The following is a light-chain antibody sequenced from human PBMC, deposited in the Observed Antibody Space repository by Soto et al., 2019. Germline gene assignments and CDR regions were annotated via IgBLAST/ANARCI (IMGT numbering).Light chain of an antibody. Sequence: EIVLTQSPATLSLSPGERATLSCRASQSVSSYLAWYQQKPGQAPMLLIYDASNRATGIPARFSGSGSGTDFTLTISSLEPEDFAVYYCHQRSNWPPYTFGQGTKLEIK. V-gene: IGKV3-11*01. CDR2: DAS. CDR1: QSVSSY. CDR3: HQRSNWPPYT. J-gene: IGKJ2*01.